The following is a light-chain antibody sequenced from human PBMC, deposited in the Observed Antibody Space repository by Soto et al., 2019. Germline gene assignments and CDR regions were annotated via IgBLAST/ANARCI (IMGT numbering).Light chain of an antibody. CDR3: SSYTSITTLGGDVV. CDR1: SSDVGGYGY. V-gene: IGLV2-14*01. J-gene: IGLJ2*01. Sequence: QSVLTQPASVSGSPGQSITISCTGASSDVGGYGYVSWYQHHPGKAPKLMIYEVSNRPSGLSNRFSGSKSGNTASLTISGLQAEDEANYYCSSYTSITTLGGDVVFGGGTKVTVL. CDR2: EVS.